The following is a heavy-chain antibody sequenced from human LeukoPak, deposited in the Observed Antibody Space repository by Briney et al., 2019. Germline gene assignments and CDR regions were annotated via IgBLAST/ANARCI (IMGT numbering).Heavy chain of an antibody. CDR2: IKQDGSEK. Sequence: GGSLRLSCAASGFTVSSNYMSWVRQAPGKGLEWVANIKQDGSEKYYVDSVKGRFTISRDNAKNSLYLQMNSLRVEDTAVYYCARHDYGDYFDPWGQGTLVTVSS. CDR1: GFTVSSNY. D-gene: IGHD4-17*01. CDR3: ARHDYGDYFDP. V-gene: IGHV3-7*01. J-gene: IGHJ5*02.